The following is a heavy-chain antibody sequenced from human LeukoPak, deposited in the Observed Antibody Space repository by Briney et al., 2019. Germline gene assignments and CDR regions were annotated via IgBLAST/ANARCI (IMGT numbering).Heavy chain of an antibody. V-gene: IGHV4-39*01. CDR1: GGSISSSSYY. D-gene: IGHD3-10*01. CDR2: IYYSGST. J-gene: IGHJ4*02. CDR3: ARLYGSGSYYFDY. Sequence: SETLSLTCTVSGGSISSSSYYWGWIRQPPGKGLGWIGSIYYSGSTYYNPSLKSRVTISVDTSKNQFSLKLSSVTAADTAVYYCARLYGSGSYYFDYWGQGTLVTVSS.